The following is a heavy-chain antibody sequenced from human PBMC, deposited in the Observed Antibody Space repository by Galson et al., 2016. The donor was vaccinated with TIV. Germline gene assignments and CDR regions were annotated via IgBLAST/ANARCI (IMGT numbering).Heavy chain of an antibody. CDR1: GFTFSTAW. Sequence: SLRLSCAGSGFTFSTAWINWVRQGPGKALESVGRINRKTEGATADYATPVKGRVTISRDDSTNTLYLQISSPNTEDTTVYYCGTGLFDYWGQGNLVTVSS. CDR3: GTGLFDY. V-gene: IGHV3-15*01. J-gene: IGHJ4*02. CDR2: INRKTEGATA.